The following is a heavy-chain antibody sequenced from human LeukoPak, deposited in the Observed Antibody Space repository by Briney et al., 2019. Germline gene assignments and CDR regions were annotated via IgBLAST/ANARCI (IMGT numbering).Heavy chain of an antibody. V-gene: IGHV4-39*01. CDR2: IYYSGST. D-gene: IGHD6-6*01. CDR1: GGSISSSSYY. CDR3: ARASSSSPVRYYYYYMDV. Sequence: SETLSLTCTVSGGSISSSSYYWGWIRQPPGKGLEWIGSIYYSGSTYYNPSLKSRVTISVDTSKNQFSLKLSSVTAADTAVYYCARASSSSPVRYYYYYMDVWGKGTTVTVSS. J-gene: IGHJ6*03.